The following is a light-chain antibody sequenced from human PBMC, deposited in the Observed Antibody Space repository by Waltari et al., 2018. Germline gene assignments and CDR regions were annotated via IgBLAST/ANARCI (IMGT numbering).Light chain of an antibody. Sequence: DIQMTQSPSSLSASIGDRVTITCRASRGIGNYVNWYQQKAGKSPKLLIYAASSLQSGVPSRFSGSGSGTDFTLTISSLQPEDFAVYYCQQYDSTPYTFGQGTKLEIK. V-gene: IGKV1-39*01. CDR2: AAS. CDR3: QQYDSTPYT. CDR1: RGIGNY. J-gene: IGKJ2*01.